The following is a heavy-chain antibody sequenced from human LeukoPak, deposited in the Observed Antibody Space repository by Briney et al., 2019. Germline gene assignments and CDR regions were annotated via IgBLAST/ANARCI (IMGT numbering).Heavy chain of an antibody. D-gene: IGHD3-10*01. CDR1: GGSISSYY. CDR3: ARVLSHGSGSYYPYYFDY. J-gene: IGHJ4*02. V-gene: IGHV4-59*01. CDR2: IYYSGST. Sequence: SETLSLTCTVSGGSISSYYWSWIRQPPGKGLEWIGYIYYSGSTNYNPSLKSRVTISVDTSKNQFSLKLSSVTAADTAVYYCARVLSHGSGSYYPYYFDYWGQGTLVTVSS.